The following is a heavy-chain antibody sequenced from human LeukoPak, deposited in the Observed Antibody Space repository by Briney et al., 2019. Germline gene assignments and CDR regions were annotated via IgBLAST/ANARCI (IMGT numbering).Heavy chain of an antibody. CDR2: IYWDDDK. CDR1: GFSLSTSGVS. V-gene: IGHV2-5*02. Sequence: SGPTLVNPTQTLTLTCTFSGFSLSTSGVSVGWIRQPPGKAPEWLALIYWDDDKRYSPTLKSRLTISKDTSKNQVVLTMTKMDPVDTATYYCAHSCSGGSCYTVWGQGTLVTVSS. CDR3: AHSCSGGSCYTV. D-gene: IGHD2-15*01. J-gene: IGHJ4*02.